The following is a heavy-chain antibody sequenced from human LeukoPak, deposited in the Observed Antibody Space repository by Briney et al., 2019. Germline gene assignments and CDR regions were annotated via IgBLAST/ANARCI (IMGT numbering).Heavy chain of an antibody. CDR2: IYHSGST. J-gene: IGHJ6*04. Sequence: SETLSLTCTVSGGSLSTYYWSWIRQPPGKGLEWIGYIYHSGSTNYNPSLKSRVTISVDTSKNHFSLKLSSVTAADTAVYYCARAGYSGSDFSVWGKGTTVTVSS. V-gene: IGHV4-59*01. CDR1: GGSLSTYY. CDR3: ARAGYSGSDFSV. D-gene: IGHD5-12*01.